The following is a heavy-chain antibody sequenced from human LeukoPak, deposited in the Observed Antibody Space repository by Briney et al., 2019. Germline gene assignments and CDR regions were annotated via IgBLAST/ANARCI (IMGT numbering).Heavy chain of an antibody. J-gene: IGHJ4*02. CDR3: AKDGNYYGSGSLDY. CDR1: GFTCSNYA. D-gene: IGHD3-10*01. V-gene: IGHV3-23*01. Sequence: PGGSLRLXCATSGFTCSNYAMSWVRQAPGRGLEWVSGVSGSGGSTYYADSVKGRFTTSRDNSKNTLFLQMNSLRAEDTALYYCAKDGNYYGSGSLDYWGQGTLVTVSS. CDR2: VSGSGGST.